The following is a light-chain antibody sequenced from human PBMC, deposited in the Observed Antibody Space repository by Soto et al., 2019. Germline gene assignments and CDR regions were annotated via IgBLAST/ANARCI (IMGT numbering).Light chain of an antibody. CDR2: GAS. CDR1: ESVSSN. CDR3: QQYNSYSPEWT. J-gene: IGKJ1*01. V-gene: IGKV3D-15*01. Sequence: EIVMTQSPATLSVSPGDRATLSCRASESVSSNLAWYQQRPGQAPRLVIYGASNRATGIPARFSGSGSGTEFTLTISSLQPDDFASYYCQQYNSYSPEWTFGQGTKVDIK.